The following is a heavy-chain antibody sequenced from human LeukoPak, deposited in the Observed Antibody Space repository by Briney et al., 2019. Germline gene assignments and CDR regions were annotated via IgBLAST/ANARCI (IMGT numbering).Heavy chain of an antibody. CDR1: GGSISSYY. J-gene: IGHJ6*02. Sequence: SETLSLTCTVSGGSISSYYWSWIRQPPGKGLEWIGYIYYSGSTNYNPSLKSRVTISVDTSKNHFSLKLSSVTAADTAVYYCARDNSPFYYHGMDVWGQGTTVTVSS. V-gene: IGHV4-59*12. D-gene: IGHD2/OR15-2a*01. CDR3: ARDNSPFYYHGMDV. CDR2: IYYSGST.